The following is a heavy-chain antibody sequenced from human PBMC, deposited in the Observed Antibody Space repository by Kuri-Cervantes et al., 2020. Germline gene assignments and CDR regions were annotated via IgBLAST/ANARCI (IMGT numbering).Heavy chain of an antibody. CDR3: AKDFRRIAVAGTGIDY. J-gene: IGHJ4*02. Sequence: SLKISCAASGFTFDDYVMHWVRQAPGKGLEWVSGISWNSGSIGYADSVKGRFTISRDNAKNSLYLQMNSLRAEDTALYYCAKDFRRIAVAGTGIDYWGQGTLVTVSS. CDR1: GFTFDDYV. D-gene: IGHD6-19*01. CDR2: ISWNSGSI. V-gene: IGHV3-9*01.